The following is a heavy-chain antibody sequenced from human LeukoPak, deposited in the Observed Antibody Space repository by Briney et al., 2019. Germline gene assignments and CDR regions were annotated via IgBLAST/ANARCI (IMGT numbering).Heavy chain of an antibody. CDR3: AKRVGYSYGYYFDY. CDR1: GFTFSSYG. CDR2: ISGSGGST. V-gene: IGHV3-23*01. Sequence: HTGGSLRLSCAASGFTFSSYGMSWVRQAPGKGLEWVSAISGSGGSTYYADSVKGRFTISRDNSKNTLFLQMNSLRVADTAVYYCAKRVGYSYGYYFDYWGQGILVTVSS. J-gene: IGHJ4*02. D-gene: IGHD5-18*01.